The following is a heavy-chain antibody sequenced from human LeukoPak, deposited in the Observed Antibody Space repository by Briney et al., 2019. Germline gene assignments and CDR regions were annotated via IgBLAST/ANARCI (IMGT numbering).Heavy chain of an antibody. V-gene: IGHV4-39*01. CDR3: ARLWLGVRPPDY. CDR1: GESLNDYY. CDR2: IYYSGST. J-gene: IGHJ4*02. D-gene: IGHD3-10*01. Sequence: SETLSLTCGVHGESLNDYYWGWIRQPPGKGLEWIGSIYYSGSTYYNPSLKSRVTISVDTSKNQFSLKLSSVTAADTAVYYCARLWLGVRPPDYWGQGTLVTVSS.